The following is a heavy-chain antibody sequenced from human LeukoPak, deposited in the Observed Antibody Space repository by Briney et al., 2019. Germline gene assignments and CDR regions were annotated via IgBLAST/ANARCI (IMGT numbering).Heavy chain of an antibody. CDR3: ARVGAAAGRTIDY. J-gene: IGHJ4*02. D-gene: IGHD6-13*01. CDR2: INPNSGGT. V-gene: IGHV1-2*02. CDR1: GYTFTGYY. Sequence: ASVKVSCKSSGYTFTGYYMHWVRQAPGQGLEWMGWINPNSGGTNYAQKFQGRVTMTRDTSISTAYTELSRLRSDDTAVYYCARVGAAAGRTIDYWGQGTLVTVSS.